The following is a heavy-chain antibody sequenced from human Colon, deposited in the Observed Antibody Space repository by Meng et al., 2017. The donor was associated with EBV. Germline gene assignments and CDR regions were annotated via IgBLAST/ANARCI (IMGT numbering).Heavy chain of an antibody. Sequence: QVQPQESGRVLVTPSQTLLLPCAVSGGAVSSGGYSCSWLRPHRGGFGKWIGHISYTGSTLYSPALQKRVTSSRDTSTSQFSLNLRCVTAGDTAVYYCARGSSCCDCIDYWGQGTLVTVSS. CDR2: ISYTGST. V-gene: IGHV4-31*11. CDR3: ARGSSCCDCIDY. J-gene: IGHJ4*02. D-gene: IGHD3-22*01. CDR1: GGAVSSGGYS.